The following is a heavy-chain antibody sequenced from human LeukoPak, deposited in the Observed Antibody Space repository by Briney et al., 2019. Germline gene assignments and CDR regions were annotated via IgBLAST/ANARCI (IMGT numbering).Heavy chain of an antibody. J-gene: IGHJ6*03. CDR3: ARGGVGRHYYYYYMDV. CDR1: GGTFSSYA. CDR2: IIPILGIA. D-gene: IGHD1-1*01. V-gene: IGHV1-69*04. Sequence: ASVKVSCKASGGTFSSYAISWVRQAPGQGLEWMGRIIPILGIANYAQKFQGRVTITADKSTSTAYMELSSLRSEDTAVYYCARGGVGRHYYYYYMDVWGKGTTVTVSS.